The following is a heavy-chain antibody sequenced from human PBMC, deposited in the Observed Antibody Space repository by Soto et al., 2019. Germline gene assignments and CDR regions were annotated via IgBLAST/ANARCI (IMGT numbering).Heavy chain of an antibody. J-gene: IGHJ4*02. CDR1: GGTFSSYA. Sequence: SVTVSCQASGGTFSSYAISWVRQAPGKGLEWMGGFIPISDTTNYAQKFQGRVTMTEDTSTDTAYMELSSLRSEDTAVYYCATVREYSSSTLDYWGQGTLVTVSS. CDR2: FIPISDTT. V-gene: IGHV1-69*06. CDR3: ATVREYSSSTLDY. D-gene: IGHD6-6*01.